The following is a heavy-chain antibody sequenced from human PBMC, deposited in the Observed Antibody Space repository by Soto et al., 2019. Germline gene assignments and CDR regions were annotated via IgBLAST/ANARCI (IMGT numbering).Heavy chain of an antibody. J-gene: IGHJ4*02. CDR2: ISGSGGST. Sequence: RLSCAASGFTFSTYAMSWVRQAPGKGLEWVSAISGSGGSTNYADSVKGRFTTSRDNSKNTLYLQMNRLRAEDTAVYYCAKVGDASGYYYDFDYWGQGTLVTVSS. CDR1: GFTFSTYA. V-gene: IGHV3-23*01. CDR3: AKVGDASGYYYDFDY. D-gene: IGHD3-22*01.